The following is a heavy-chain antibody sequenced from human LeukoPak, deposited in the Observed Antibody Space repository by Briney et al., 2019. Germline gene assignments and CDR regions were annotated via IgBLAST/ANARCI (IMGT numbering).Heavy chain of an antibody. CDR2: IYYSGST. CDR1: GGSISSGGYY. CDR3: ARGDDSSGYSFDY. Sequence: SQTLSLTCTVSGGSISSGGYYWSWIRQHPGKGLEWIGYIYYSGSTYYNPSLKSRVTISVDTSKNQFSLKLSSVTAADTAVYYCARGDDSSGYSFDYWGQGTLVTVSS. V-gene: IGHV4-31*03. D-gene: IGHD3-22*01. J-gene: IGHJ4*02.